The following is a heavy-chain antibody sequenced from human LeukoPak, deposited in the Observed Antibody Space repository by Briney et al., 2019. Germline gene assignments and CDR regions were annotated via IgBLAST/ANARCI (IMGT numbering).Heavy chain of an antibody. Sequence: PGGSLRLSCAASGFTLSDSTLHWVRQASGQGLEWVGRIRSKAYSYATAYAASVKGRFTISRDDSKNTAFLQMNSLNTEDTAVYYCTRVVPAVSGMDVWGQGTTVTVSS. V-gene: IGHV3-73*01. CDR1: GFTLSDST. J-gene: IGHJ6*02. CDR2: IRSKAYSYAT. CDR3: TRVVPAVSGMDV. D-gene: IGHD2-2*01.